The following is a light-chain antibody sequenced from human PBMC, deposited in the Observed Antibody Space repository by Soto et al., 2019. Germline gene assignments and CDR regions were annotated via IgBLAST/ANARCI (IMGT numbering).Light chain of an antibody. CDR3: MQSQQSPPT. J-gene: IGKJ1*01. CDR1: QSLLQSNGYNY. CDR2: FGS. V-gene: IGKV2-28*01. Sequence: DIVMTQSPLSLPVTPGEPASISCRSSQSLLQSNGYNYLDWYLQKPGQSPQLLIYFGSYRASGVPDRCSGSGSGTDFTLKIRRVEAEDVGVYYCMQSQQSPPTFGQGTKVEI.